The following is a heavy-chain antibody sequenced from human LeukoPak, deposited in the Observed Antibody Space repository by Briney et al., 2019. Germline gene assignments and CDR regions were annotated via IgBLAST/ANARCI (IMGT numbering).Heavy chain of an antibody. CDR1: GFTFSSYG. D-gene: IGHD3-22*01. CDR2: IWYDGSNK. Sequence: GGSLRLSCAASGFTFSSYGMHWVRQAPGKGLEWVAVIWYDGSNKYYADSVKGRFTISRDNSKNTLYLQMNSLRAEDTAVYYCAKSSYFDSSGYEDYWGQGTLVTVSS. V-gene: IGHV3-33*06. CDR3: AKSSYFDSSGYEDY. J-gene: IGHJ4*02.